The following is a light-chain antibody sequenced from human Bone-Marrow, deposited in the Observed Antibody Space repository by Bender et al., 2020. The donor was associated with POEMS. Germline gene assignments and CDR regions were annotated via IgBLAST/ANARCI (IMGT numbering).Light chain of an antibody. CDR2: GNN. CDR1: SSNIGSNFD. Sequence: QSVLTQPPSVSAAPGQKVTISCTGSSSNIGSNFDVHWYQQLPGTAPKLLIYGNNIRPSGVPDRFSGSKSGNTASLTVSGLQGEDEADYYCSSYAGSNNWVFGTGTTVTVL. J-gene: IGLJ1*01. V-gene: IGLV1-40*01. CDR3: SSYAGSNNWV.